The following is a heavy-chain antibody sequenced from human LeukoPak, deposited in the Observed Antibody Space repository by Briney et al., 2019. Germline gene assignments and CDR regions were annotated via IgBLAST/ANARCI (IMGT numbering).Heavy chain of an antibody. D-gene: IGHD6-19*01. CDR3: ARDPSSGGNAFDI. CDR1: GGSISSGDYY. Sequence: PSETLSLTCTVSGGSISSGDYYWSWIRQPPGKGLEWIGYIYYSGSTYYNPSLKSRVTISADTSKNQFSLKLSSVTAADTAVYYCARDPSSGGNAFDIWGQGTMVTVSS. V-gene: IGHV4-30-4*01. J-gene: IGHJ3*02. CDR2: IYYSGST.